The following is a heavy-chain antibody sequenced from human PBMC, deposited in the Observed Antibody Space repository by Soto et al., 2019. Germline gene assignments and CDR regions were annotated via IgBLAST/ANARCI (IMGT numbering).Heavy chain of an antibody. J-gene: IGHJ5*02. V-gene: IGHV3-9*01. CDR1: GFTFDDYA. CDR2: ISWNSGSI. CDR3: TTHTYQHIRVVVGRSNVGVWFYP. Sequence: EVQLVESGGGLVQPGRSLRLSCAASGFTFDDYAMHWVRQAPGKGLEWVSGISWNSGSIGYADSVKGRFTISRDNPKNSLYLQSNSLRAEDTALYYCTTHTYQHIRVVVGRSNVGVWFYPWGQGTLVTVSS. D-gene: IGHD2-21*01.